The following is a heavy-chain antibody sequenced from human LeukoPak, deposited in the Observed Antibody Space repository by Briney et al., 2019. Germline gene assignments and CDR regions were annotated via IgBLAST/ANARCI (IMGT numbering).Heavy chain of an antibody. CDR2: IGGDGGRT. CDR3: AKASRQRAVASPLDY. J-gene: IGHJ4*02. D-gene: IGHD6-19*01. Sequence: PGGSLRLSCAASGFMFTTYAMSWVRQAPGKGLEWVSAIGGDGGRTYYADSVKGRFTISRDNSKDTAFLQMNSLRAEDTAVYYCAKASRQRAVASPLDYWGQGTLVTVSS. CDR1: GFMFTTYA. V-gene: IGHV3-23*01.